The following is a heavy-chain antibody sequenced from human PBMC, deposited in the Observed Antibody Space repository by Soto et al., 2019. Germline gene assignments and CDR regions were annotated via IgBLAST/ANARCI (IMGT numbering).Heavy chain of an antibody. D-gene: IGHD3-3*01. J-gene: IGHJ3*02. V-gene: IGHV3-33*01. CDR3: ARDPGRAYFVSWVAPQPAAFDI. Sequence: GGSLRLSCAASGFTFSSYGMHWVRQAPGKGLEWVAVIWYDGSNKYYADSVKGRFTISRDNSKNTLYLQMNSLRAEDTAVYYCARDPGRAYFVSWVAPQPAAFDIWGQGTMVTVSS. CDR1: GFTFSSYG. CDR2: IWYDGSNK.